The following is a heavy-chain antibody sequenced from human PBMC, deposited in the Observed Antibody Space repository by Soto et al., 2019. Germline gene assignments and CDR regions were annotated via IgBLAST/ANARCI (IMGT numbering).Heavy chain of an antibody. D-gene: IGHD1-26*01. J-gene: IGHJ6*02. CDR3: ARERVGYGMDV. CDR2: IIPIFDTA. V-gene: IGHV1-69*01. Sequence: QVQLVQSGAEVKKPGSSVKVSCKASGGTFSTYGISWVRQAPGQGLEWMGGIIPIFDTANYAQKFRGRVTITADESTTTVYMELSSLRSEDTAVYYCARERVGYGMDVWGQGTTVTVSS. CDR1: GGTFSTYG.